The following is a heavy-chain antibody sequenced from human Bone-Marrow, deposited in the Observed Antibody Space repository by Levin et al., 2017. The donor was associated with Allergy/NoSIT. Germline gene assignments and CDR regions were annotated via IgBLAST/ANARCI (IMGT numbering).Heavy chain of an antibody. CDR1: GFTFSSYA. J-gene: IGHJ4*02. Sequence: GESLKISCAASGFTFSSYAMSWVRQAPGKGLEWVSAISGSGGSTYYADSVKGRFTISRDNSKNTLYLQMNSLRAEDTAVYYCAKVDTAMVTSLLDYWGQGTLVTVSS. CDR3: AKVDTAMVTSLLDY. D-gene: IGHD5-18*01. V-gene: IGHV3-23*01. CDR2: ISGSGGST.